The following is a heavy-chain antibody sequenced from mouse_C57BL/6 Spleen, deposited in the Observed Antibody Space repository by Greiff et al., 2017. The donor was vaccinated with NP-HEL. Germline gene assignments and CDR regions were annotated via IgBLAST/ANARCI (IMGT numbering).Heavy chain of an antibody. CDR2: ISDGGSYT. Sequence: VQLKQSGGGLVKPGGSLKLSCAASGFTFSSYAMSWVRQTPEKRLEWVATISDGGSYTYYPDNVKGRFTISRDNAKNNLYLQMSHLKSEDTAMYYCARDYGYDEGYAVDYWGQGTSVTVSS. CDR1: GFTFSSYA. V-gene: IGHV5-4*01. CDR3: ARDYGYDEGYAVDY. D-gene: IGHD2-2*01. J-gene: IGHJ4*01.